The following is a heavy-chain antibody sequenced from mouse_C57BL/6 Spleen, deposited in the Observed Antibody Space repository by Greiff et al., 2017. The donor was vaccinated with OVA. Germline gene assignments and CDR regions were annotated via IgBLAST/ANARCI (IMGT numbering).Heavy chain of an antibody. Sequence: QVQLQQPGAELVMPGASVKLSCKASGYTFTSYWMHWVKQRPGQGLEWIGEIDPSDSYTKYNQKFKGKSTLTVDKSSSTAYMQLSSLTSEDSAVYYCARGGDYDGAFDYWGQGTTLTVSS. CDR1: GYTFTSYW. V-gene: IGHV1-69*01. CDR2: IDPSDSYT. CDR3: ARGGDYDGAFDY. J-gene: IGHJ2*01. D-gene: IGHD2-4*01.